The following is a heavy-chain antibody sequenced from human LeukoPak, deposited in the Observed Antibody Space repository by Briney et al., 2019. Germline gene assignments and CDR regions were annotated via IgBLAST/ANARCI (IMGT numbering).Heavy chain of an antibody. Sequence: PSETLSLTCTVSVGSISGYYWSWIRQPPGKGLEWIGYIYYSGSTNYNPSLKSRVTISVDTSKNQFSLKLSSVTAADTATYYCAKPVSGGLAVTADWFHPWGQGTLVVVSS. V-gene: IGHV4-59*03. CDR3: AKPVSGGLAVTADWFHP. CDR1: VGSISGYY. J-gene: IGHJ5*01. D-gene: IGHD6-19*01. CDR2: IYYSGST.